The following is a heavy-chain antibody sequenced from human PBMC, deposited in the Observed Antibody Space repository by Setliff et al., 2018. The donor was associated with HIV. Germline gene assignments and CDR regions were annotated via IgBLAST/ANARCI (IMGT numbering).Heavy chain of an antibody. J-gene: IGHJ6*03. Sequence: GGSLRLSCAASGFTFDDFGMTWVRQRPGKGLEWVSGINWNGAITDYAGSVKGRFTISRDNAKNSLHLQMNSLRAEDAAVYYCARDPGYSSGRYGLYYYYYMDVWGKGTTGTVSS. CDR2: INWNGAIT. V-gene: IGHV3-20*04. CDR1: GFTFDDFG. CDR3: ARDPGYSSGRYGLYYYYYMDV. D-gene: IGHD6-19*01.